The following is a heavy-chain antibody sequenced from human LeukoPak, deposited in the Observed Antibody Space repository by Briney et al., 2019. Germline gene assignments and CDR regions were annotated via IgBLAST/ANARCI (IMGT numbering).Heavy chain of an antibody. Sequence: GGSLRLSCEASGFTFSSYAMSWVRQAPGKGLEWVSAISGSGGSTYYADSVKGRFTISRDNSKNTLYLQMNSLRAEDTAVYYCAKDEYYYDSSGYYYDWGQGTLVTVSS. CDR2: ISGSGGST. CDR3: AKDEYYYDSSGYYYD. CDR1: GFTFSSYA. D-gene: IGHD3-22*01. V-gene: IGHV3-23*01. J-gene: IGHJ4*02.